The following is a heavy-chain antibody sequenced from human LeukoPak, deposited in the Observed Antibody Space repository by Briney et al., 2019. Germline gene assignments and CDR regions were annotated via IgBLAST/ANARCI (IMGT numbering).Heavy chain of an antibody. CDR3: ARDANHWGSREIDP. V-gene: IGHV4-61*02. J-gene: IGHJ5*02. CDR1: GGSISSGSYY. CDR2: IYTSGST. Sequence: SETLSLTCTVSGGSISSGSYYWSWIRQPAGKGLEWIGRIYTSGSTNYNPSLKSRVSISVDTPKNQFSLKLSSVTAADTAVYYCARDANHWGSREIDPWGQGTLATVSS. D-gene: IGHD3-16*01.